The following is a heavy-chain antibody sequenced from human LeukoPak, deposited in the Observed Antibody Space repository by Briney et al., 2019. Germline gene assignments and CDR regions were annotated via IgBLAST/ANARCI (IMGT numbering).Heavy chain of an antibody. J-gene: IGHJ4*02. D-gene: IGHD3-10*01. CDR2: ISYDGSNK. V-gene: IGHV3-30*03. CDR3: VRGPYGSGSYR. CDR1: GFTFSNYG. Sequence: PGGSLRLSCAASGFTFSNYGIHWVRQAPGKGLEWVAVISYDGSNKYYAESVKGRFTISRDNPKNTLYLQMNSLRAEDTAVYYCVRGPYGSGSYRWGQGTLVTVSA.